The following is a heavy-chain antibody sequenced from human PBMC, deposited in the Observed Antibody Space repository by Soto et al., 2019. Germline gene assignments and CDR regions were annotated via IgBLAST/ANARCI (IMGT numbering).Heavy chain of an antibody. CDR1: GGSISSGGYY. V-gene: IGHV4-31*03. CDR3: ARVPTDYYDSSGYYCPYFDY. J-gene: IGHJ4*02. Sequence: SETLSLTCTVSGGSISSGGYYWSWIRQHPGKGLEWIGYIYYSGSTYYNPSLKSRVTIPVDTSKNQFSLKLSSVTAADTAVYYCARVPTDYYDSSGYYCPYFDYWGQGTLVTVSS. D-gene: IGHD3-22*01. CDR2: IYYSGST.